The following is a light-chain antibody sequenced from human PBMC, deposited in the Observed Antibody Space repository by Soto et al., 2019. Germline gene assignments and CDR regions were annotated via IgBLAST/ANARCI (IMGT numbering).Light chain of an antibody. Sequence: DIQMTQSPSTLYGSVGDRVTITCRASQTISSWLAWYQQKPGKAPKLLIYKASTLKSGVPSRFSGSGSGTELTLTIISLQPDDFATYYCQHYNSYSEAFGQGTQVELK. CDR1: QTISSW. J-gene: IGKJ1*01. CDR3: QHYNSYSEA. CDR2: KAS. V-gene: IGKV1-5*03.